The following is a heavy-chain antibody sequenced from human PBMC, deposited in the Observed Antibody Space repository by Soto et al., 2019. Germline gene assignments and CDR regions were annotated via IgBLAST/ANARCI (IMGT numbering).Heavy chain of an antibody. CDR1: GFTVSSNY. V-gene: IGHV3-53*04. CDR2: VYSGGAT. D-gene: IGHD3-10*01. CDR3: VRGRYGSEIH. J-gene: IGHJ4*02. Sequence: GSLRLSCAAFGFTVSSNYMTWVRLAPGKGLEWVSLVYSGGATHYAASVKGRFTISTHSSQNTLFLQMNSLRTEDTATYYCVRGRYGSEIHWGQGTKVTVPS.